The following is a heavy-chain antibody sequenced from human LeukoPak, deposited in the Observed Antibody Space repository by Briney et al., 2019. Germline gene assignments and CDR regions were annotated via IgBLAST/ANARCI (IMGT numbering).Heavy chain of an antibody. CDR3: ATVRGYRWELLSTAPYFDY. CDR2: VDPEDGET. J-gene: IGHJ4*02. Sequence: ASVKVSCKVSGYTLTELSMHWVRQAPGKGLEWMGGVDPEDGETIYAQKFQGRVTMTEDTSTDTAYMELSSLRSEDTAVYYCATVRGYRWELLSTAPYFDYWGQGTLVTVSS. V-gene: IGHV1-24*01. CDR1: GYTLTELS. D-gene: IGHD1-26*01.